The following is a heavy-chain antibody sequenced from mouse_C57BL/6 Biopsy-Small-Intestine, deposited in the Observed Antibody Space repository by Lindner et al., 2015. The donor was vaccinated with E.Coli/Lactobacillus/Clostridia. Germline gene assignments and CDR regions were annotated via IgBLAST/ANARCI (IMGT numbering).Heavy chain of an antibody. CDR1: GFTFSSYA. CDR2: ISDGGSYT. D-gene: IGHD2-4*01. CDR3: AREEFNYDDAH. J-gene: IGHJ3*01. V-gene: IGHV5-4*01. Sequence: VQLQESGGGLVKPGGSLKLSCAASGFTFSSYAMSWVRQTPEKRLEWVATISDGGSYTFYLDNVKGRFTISRDNAKNNLYLQMSLLKSEDTAIYYCAREEFNYDDAHWGQGTLVTVSA.